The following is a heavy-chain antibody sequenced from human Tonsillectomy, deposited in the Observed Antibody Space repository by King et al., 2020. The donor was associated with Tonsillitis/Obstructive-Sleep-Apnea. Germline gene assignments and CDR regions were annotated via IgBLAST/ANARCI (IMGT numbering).Heavy chain of an antibody. CDR1: GYSFTSYW. V-gene: IGHV5-10-1*03. D-gene: IGHD2-2*02. J-gene: IGHJ5*02. CDR3: ARVDCSSASCDTENWFDL. CDR2: IDPSDSYT. Sequence: VQLVESGAEVKKPGESLRISCKGSGYSFTSYWITWVRQMPGKGLEWMGRIDPSDSYTNYSPSFQGHVIISADKSISTAYLQWSSLKASDIAMYYCARVDCSSASCDTENWFDLWGQGTLVTVSS.